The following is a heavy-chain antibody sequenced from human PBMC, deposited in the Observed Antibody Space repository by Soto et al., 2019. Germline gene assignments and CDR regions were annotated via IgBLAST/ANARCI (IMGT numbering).Heavy chain of an antibody. J-gene: IGHJ4*02. Sequence: SETLSLTCTVSGGSISSYYWSWIRQPPGKGLEWIGYIYYSGGTNYNPSLKSRVTISVDTSKNQFSLKLSSVTAADTAVYYCARGRDGYNSHWGQGTLVTVTS. CDR3: ARGRDGYNSH. V-gene: IGHV4-59*01. CDR2: IYYSGGT. CDR1: GGSISSYY. D-gene: IGHD5-12*01.